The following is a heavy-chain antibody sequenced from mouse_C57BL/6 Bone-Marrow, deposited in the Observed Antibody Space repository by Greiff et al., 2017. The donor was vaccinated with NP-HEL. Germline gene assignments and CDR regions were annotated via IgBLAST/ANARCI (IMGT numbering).Heavy chain of an antibody. Sequence: DVKLVESGGGLVKPGGSLKLSCAASGFTFSDYGMHWVRQAPEKGLEWVAYISSGSSTIYYADTVKGRFTISRDNAKNTLFLQMTSLRSEDTAMYYCTPYDVRYYDMDYWGQGTSVTVSS. V-gene: IGHV5-17*01. D-gene: IGHD2-12*01. J-gene: IGHJ4*01. CDR1: GFTFSDYG. CDR3: TPYDVRYYDMDY. CDR2: ISSGSSTI.